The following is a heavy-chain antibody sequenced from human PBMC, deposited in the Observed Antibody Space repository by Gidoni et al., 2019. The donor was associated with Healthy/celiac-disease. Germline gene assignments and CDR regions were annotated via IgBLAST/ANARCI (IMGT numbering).Heavy chain of an antibody. Sequence: QVQLQQWGAGLLKPSETLSLTCAVYGGSFRGYYWSWIRQPPGKGLEWIEEINHSGSTNYNPSLESRVTISVDTSKNQFSLKLSSVTAADTAVYYCANSPPLYCSGGSCIPYGMDVWGQGTTVTVSS. V-gene: IGHV4-34*01. CDR1: GGSFRGYY. CDR2: INHSGST. D-gene: IGHD2-15*01. CDR3: ANSPPLYCSGGSCIPYGMDV. J-gene: IGHJ6*02.